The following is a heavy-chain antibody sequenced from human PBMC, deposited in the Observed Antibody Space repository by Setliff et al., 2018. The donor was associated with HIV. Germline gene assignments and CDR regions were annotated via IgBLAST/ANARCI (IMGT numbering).Heavy chain of an antibody. V-gene: IGHV4-34*01. J-gene: IGHJ6*03. Sequence: PSETLSLTCAVYGGSFSGYFWTWIRQPPQKRLEWIGEINHSGDTNYNPSLKSRVTTSADTSKNQFSLKLSSVTAADTAVYYCARGRGPPQVDGYNHYNYYYMDVWG. CDR1: GGSFSGYF. D-gene: IGHD1-1*01. CDR2: INHSGDT. CDR3: ARGRGPPQVDGYNHYNYYYMDV.